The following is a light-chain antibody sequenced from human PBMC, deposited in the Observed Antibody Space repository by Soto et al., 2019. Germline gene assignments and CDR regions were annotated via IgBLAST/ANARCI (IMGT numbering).Light chain of an antibody. CDR3: SSYAGSRNV. CDR2: EVN. CDR1: SSHVGGYNY. J-gene: IGLJ1*01. Sequence: QSALTQPPSASGSPGKSVALSCTGTSSHVGGYNYVSWYQQHPGKAPKLMIYEVNKRPSGVPDRFSGSKSGNTASLTVSGLQAEDEADYYCSSYAGSRNVFGTGTKLTVL. V-gene: IGLV2-8*01.